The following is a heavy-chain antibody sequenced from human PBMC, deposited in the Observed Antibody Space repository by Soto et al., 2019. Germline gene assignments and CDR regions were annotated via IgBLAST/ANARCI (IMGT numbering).Heavy chain of an antibody. J-gene: IGHJ6*02. V-gene: IGHV5-51*01. D-gene: IGHD2-15*01. CDR2: IYPGDSDT. CDR3: AIRGYCSGGSCRHPLGNYYYYGMDV. CDR1: GYSFTIYW. Sequence: GASLKISCKASGYSFTIYWIGWVRQMPGKGLEWMGIIYPGDSDTRYSPSFQGQVTISADKSISTAYLQWSSLKASDTAMYYCAIRGYCSGGSCRHPLGNYYYYGMDVWGQGTTVTVSS.